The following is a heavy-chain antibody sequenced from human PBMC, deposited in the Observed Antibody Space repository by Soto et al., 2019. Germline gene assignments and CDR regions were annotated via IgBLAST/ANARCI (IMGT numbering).Heavy chain of an antibody. D-gene: IGHD6-19*01. CDR2: IYPGDSDT. V-gene: IGHV5-51*01. J-gene: IGHJ6*02. CDR1: GYTFTSYA. Sequence: KVSCKASGYTFTSYAMHWVRQMPGKGLEWMGIIYPGDSDTKYSPSLQGQVTIPADTSISTAYLQWTSLKASDTAMYYCARSRRGAYSSGWYSPSGYYNYGIDVWGQGTKVTVSS. CDR3: ARSRRGAYSSGWYSPSGYYNYGIDV.